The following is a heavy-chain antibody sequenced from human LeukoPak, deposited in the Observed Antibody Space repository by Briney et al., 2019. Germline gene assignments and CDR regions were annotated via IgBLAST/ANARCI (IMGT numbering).Heavy chain of an antibody. V-gene: IGHV1-46*01. D-gene: IGHD3-10*01. Sequence: ASVKVSCKASGYTFTSYYIHWVRQAPGQGLEWMGLINPSGGSTNYAQKFQGRVTMTRDTSTSTVYMGLGSLRSEDTAVYYCARGPSITMVRGGQWYYYMDVWGKGTTVTISS. CDR2: INPSGGST. CDR1: GYTFTSYY. CDR3: ARGPSITMVRGGQWYYYMDV. J-gene: IGHJ6*03.